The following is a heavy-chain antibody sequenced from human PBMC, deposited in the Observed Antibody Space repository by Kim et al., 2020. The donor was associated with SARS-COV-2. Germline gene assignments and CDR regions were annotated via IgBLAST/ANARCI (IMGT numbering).Heavy chain of an antibody. Sequence: LQRRVTISVDTFKNQFSLKLSSVTAADTAVYYCARDWYPYYGDYFSGMDVWGQGTTVTVSS. V-gene: IGHV4-59*01. J-gene: IGHJ6*02. D-gene: IGHD4-17*01. CDR3: ARDWYPYYGDYFSGMDV.